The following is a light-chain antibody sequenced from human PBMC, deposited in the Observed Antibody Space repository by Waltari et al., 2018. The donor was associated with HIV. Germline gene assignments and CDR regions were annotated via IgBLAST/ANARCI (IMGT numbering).Light chain of an antibody. J-gene: IGKJ2*01. CDR3: QQYSNSPYT. CDR1: QSVRSDF. CDR2: GAY. Sequence: EIVLTQSPGTLSLSPGESATLSCRASQSVRSDFLAWYQQTPGQAPRLLIYGAYTRATGIPVRFSGSGSGTDFTLTINRLEPEDFAVYYCQQYSNSPYTFGQGTQLEIK. V-gene: IGKV3-20*01.